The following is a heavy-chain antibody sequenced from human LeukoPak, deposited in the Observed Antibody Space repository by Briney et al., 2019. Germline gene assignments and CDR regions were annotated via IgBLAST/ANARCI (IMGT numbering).Heavy chain of an antibody. CDR2: ISGSGGST. D-gene: IGHD3-3*01. Sequence: GGSLRLSCAASGFTFSSYAMSWVRQAPRKGLEWVSAISGSGGSTYYADSVKGRFTISRDNSKNTLYLQMNSLRAEDTAVYYCASPYYDFWSGYYLWGQGTLVTVSS. CDR3: ASPYYDFWSGYYL. J-gene: IGHJ4*02. V-gene: IGHV3-23*01. CDR1: GFTFSSYA.